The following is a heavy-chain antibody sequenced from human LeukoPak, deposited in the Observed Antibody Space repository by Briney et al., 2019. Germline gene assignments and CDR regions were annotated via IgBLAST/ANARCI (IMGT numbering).Heavy chain of an antibody. CDR3: ARLDVVAAAPAGYYYYMDV. J-gene: IGHJ6*03. Sequence: GESLKISCKGSGYSFTSYWIGWVRQMPGKGLEWMGIIYPGDSDTRYSPSFQGQVTISADKSISTAYLQWSSLKASDTAMYYCARLDVVAAAPAGYYYYMDVWGKGTTVTVSS. D-gene: IGHD2-2*01. CDR1: GYSFTSYW. V-gene: IGHV5-51*01. CDR2: IYPGDSDT.